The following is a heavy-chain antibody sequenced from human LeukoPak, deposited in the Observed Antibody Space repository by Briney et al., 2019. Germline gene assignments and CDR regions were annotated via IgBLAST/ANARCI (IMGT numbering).Heavy chain of an antibody. CDR3: ARNEGQQLVLDY. V-gene: IGHV4-39*07. CDR1: GGSISSSSYY. CDR2: IYYSGST. J-gene: IGHJ4*02. D-gene: IGHD6-13*01. Sequence: SETLSLTCTVSGGSISSSSYYWGWIRQPPGKGLEWIGSIYYSGSTYYNPSLKSRVTISVDTSKNQFSLKLSSVTAADTAVYYCARNEGQQLVLDYWGQGTLVTVSS.